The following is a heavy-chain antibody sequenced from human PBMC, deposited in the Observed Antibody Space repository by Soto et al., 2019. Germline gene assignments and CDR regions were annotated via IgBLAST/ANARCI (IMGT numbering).Heavy chain of an antibody. V-gene: IGHV5-10-1*01. CDR2: IDPSDSQT. CDR1: GYSFAGYW. J-gene: IGHJ4*02. Sequence: PXESLKIPCKGSGYSFAGYWITWVRQKPGKGLEWMGRIDPSDSQTYYSPSFRGHVTISATKSITTVFLQWSSLRASDTAMYYCARQIYDSDTGPNFQYYFDSWGQGTPVTVSS. D-gene: IGHD3-22*01. CDR3: ARQIYDSDTGPNFQYYFDS.